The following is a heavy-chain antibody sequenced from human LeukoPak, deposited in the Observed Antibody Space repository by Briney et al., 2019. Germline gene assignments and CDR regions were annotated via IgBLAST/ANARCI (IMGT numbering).Heavy chain of an antibody. V-gene: IGHV4-30-4*07. CDR2: IYHSGST. Sequence: SETLSLTCAVSGVSISRGGYSWSWIRQPPGKGLEWIGYIYHSGSTNYNPSLKSRVTISVDTSKNQFSLKLSSVTAADTAVYYCARGRTLGYCSGGSCYYQIIRGQNGNWFDPWGQGTLVTVSS. CDR1: GVSISRGGYS. J-gene: IGHJ5*02. D-gene: IGHD2-15*01. CDR3: ARGRTLGYCSGGSCYYQIIRGQNGNWFDP.